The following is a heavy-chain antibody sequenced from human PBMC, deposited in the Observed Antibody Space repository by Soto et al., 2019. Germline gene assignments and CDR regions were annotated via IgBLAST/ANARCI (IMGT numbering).Heavy chain of an antibody. CDR1: GGSISSGGYS. CDR3: ARAMTTVTTSDY. Sequence: SETLSLTCAVSGGSISSGGYSWSWFRQPPGKGLEWIGYIYHSGSTYYNPSLKSRVTISVDRSKNQFSLKLSSVTAADTAVYYCARAMTTVTTSDYWGQGTLVTVS. V-gene: IGHV4-30-2*01. D-gene: IGHD4-17*01. CDR2: IYHSGST. J-gene: IGHJ4*02.